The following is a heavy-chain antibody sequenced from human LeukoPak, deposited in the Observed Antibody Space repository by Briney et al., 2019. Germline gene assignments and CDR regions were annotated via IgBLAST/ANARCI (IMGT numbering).Heavy chain of an antibody. D-gene: IGHD4-23*01. V-gene: IGHV3-21*01. Sequence: TGGSLRLSCAASGFTFSSDSMNWVRQAPGKGLEWVSSISSSSSYIYYADSVKGRFTISRDNAKKSLYLQMNSLRAEDTAVYYCVRDLDLGGYSSFVSWGQGTLVTVSS. CDR3: VRDLDLGGYSSFVS. CDR2: ISSSSSYI. CDR1: GFTFSSDS. J-gene: IGHJ4*02.